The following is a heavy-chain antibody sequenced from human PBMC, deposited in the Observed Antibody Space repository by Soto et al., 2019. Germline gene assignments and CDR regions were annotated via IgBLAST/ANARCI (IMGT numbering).Heavy chain of an antibody. CDR3: ARDGRGSYGDYYYYYGMDV. Sequence: PGGSLRLSCAASGFTFSSYSMNWVRQAPGKGLEWVSYISSSSSTIYYADSVKGRFTISRDNAKNSLYLQMNSLRDEDTAVYYCARDGRGSYGDYYYYYGMDVWGQGTTVTVSS. CDR1: GFTFSSYS. V-gene: IGHV3-48*02. D-gene: IGHD4-17*01. J-gene: IGHJ6*02. CDR2: ISSSSSTI.